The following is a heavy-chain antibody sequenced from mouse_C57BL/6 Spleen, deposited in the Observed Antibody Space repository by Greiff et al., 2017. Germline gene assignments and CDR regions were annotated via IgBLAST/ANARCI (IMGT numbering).Heavy chain of an antibody. Sequence: VQLQQSGAELVRPGASVKLSCTASGFNIKDDYMHWVKQRPEQGLEWIGWIDPENGDTEYASKFQGKATITADTSSNTAYLQLSSLTSEDTAVYYCTPYGNSGYWGQGTTLTVSS. CDR1: GFNIKDDY. D-gene: IGHD2-1*01. CDR3: TPYGNSGY. V-gene: IGHV14-4*01. CDR2: IDPENGDT. J-gene: IGHJ2*01.